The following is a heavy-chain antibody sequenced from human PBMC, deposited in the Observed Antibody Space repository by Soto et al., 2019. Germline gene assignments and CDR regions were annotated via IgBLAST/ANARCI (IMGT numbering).Heavy chain of an antibody. CDR2: INPSGGST. Sequence: ASMKVSCKASGYTFTSYYMHWVRQAPGQGLEWMGIINPSGGSTSYAQKFQGRVTMTRDTSTSTVYMELSSLRSEDTAVYYCARPRVPSRYYYDSSGYYLDAFDIWGQGTMVTVSS. CDR3: ARPRVPSRYYYDSSGYYLDAFDI. CDR1: GYTFTSYY. V-gene: IGHV1-46*01. J-gene: IGHJ3*02. D-gene: IGHD3-22*01.